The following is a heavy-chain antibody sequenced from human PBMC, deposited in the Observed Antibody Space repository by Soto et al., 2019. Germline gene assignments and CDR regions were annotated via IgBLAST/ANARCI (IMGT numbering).Heavy chain of an antibody. J-gene: IGHJ3*02. D-gene: IGHD1-26*01. CDR2: IYYSGST. CDR1: GGSISSYY. V-gene: IGHV4-59*08. Sequence: QVQLQESGPGLVKPSETLSLTCTVSGGSISSYYWSWIRQPPGKGLEWLGYIYYSGSTNYNPSLKSRVTISVDTSKNQFSLKLSSVTAADTAVYYCARLRQGIVSAFDIWGQGTMVTVSS. CDR3: ARLRQGIVSAFDI.